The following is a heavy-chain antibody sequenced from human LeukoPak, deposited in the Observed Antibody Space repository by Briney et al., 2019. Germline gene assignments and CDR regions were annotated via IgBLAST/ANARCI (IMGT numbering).Heavy chain of an antibody. J-gene: IGHJ6*03. CDR3: AKDGGEQQLKYYYYYMDV. Sequence: PGGSLRLSCAASGFTFDDYTMPSVPQAPGKGLEWVSLISWDGGSTYYADSVKGRFTISRDNSKNSLYLQMNSLRTEDTALYYCAKDGGEQQLKYYYYYMDVWGKGTTVTVSS. D-gene: IGHD6-13*01. V-gene: IGHV3-43*01. CDR2: ISWDGGST. CDR1: GFTFDDYT.